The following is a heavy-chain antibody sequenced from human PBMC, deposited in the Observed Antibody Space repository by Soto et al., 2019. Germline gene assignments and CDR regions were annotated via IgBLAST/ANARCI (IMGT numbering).Heavy chain of an antibody. CDR3: AHGSGWLSDY. Sequence: SGPTLAHPTQTLTLTCSFSGFSLSSTAVGVNWIRQPPGKAPEWLALIYWNDDNHYSPSLKSRLTVTKDTSKNQVVLTMTNMDPVDTATYYCAHGSGWLSDYWGQGTLVTVSS. D-gene: IGHD6-19*01. CDR2: IYWNDDN. J-gene: IGHJ4*02. V-gene: IGHV2-5*01. CDR1: GFSLSSTAVG.